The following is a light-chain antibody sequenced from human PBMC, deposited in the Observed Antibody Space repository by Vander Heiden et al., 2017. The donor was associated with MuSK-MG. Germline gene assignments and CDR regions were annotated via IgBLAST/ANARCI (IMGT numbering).Light chain of an antibody. V-gene: IGKV1-39*01. CDR3: QQRYSTPCT. CDR2: AAS. CDR1: QSISSY. J-gene: IGKJ2*02. Sequence: RVTITCRASQSISSYLNWYQQKPGKAPKLLIYAASSLQSGVPSRFSGSGSGTDFTLTISRLQPEDFATYYCQQRYSTPCTFGQGTKLEIK.